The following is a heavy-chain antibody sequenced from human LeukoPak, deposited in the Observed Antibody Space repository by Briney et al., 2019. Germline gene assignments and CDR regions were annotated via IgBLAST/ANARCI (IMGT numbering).Heavy chain of an antibody. CDR2: IWGDGSHE. CDR1: GFTFITHG. J-gene: IGHJ5*02. Sequence: GGSLRLSCSASGFTFITHGMHWARQAPGKGLEWVAFIWGDGSHEYYADSVQGRFTISRDNSKSTLYLQMNSLRVDDTSVYFCVRDPPDSGWAFWSWGQGTLVTVSS. CDR3: VRDPPDSGWAFWS. D-gene: IGHD6-19*01. V-gene: IGHV3-33*01.